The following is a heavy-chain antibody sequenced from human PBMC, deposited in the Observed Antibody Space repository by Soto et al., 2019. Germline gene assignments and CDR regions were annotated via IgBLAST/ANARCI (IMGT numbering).Heavy chain of an antibody. Sequence: GESLKISCKGSGYSFTSYWIGWVRQMPGKGLEWMGIIYPGDSDTRYSPSFQGQVTISADKSISTAYLQWSSLKASDTAMYYCARQPSYYDFWSGYYNPTPNYYYSGMDVWGQGTTVTVSS. CDR1: GYSFTSYW. D-gene: IGHD3-3*01. CDR2: IYPGDSDT. J-gene: IGHJ6*02. V-gene: IGHV5-51*01. CDR3: ARQPSYYDFWSGYYNPTPNYYYSGMDV.